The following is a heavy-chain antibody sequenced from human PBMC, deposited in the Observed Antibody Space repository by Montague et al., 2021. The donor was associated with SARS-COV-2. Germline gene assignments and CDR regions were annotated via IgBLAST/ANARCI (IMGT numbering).Heavy chain of an antibody. V-gene: IGHV4-39*01. CDR3: VRGGDYTDYGRVDY. J-gene: IGHJ4*02. D-gene: IGHD4-11*01. Sequence: SQTQSLTCSFSGGSISTGSYYWGWIRQPPRKGLEWIGSIYHSADTYYNPSLKSRVTISVDTSKNQFSLSLSSVTAADTAVYYCVRGGDYTDYGRVDYWGQGTLVIVSS. CDR1: GGSISTGSYY. CDR2: IYHSADT.